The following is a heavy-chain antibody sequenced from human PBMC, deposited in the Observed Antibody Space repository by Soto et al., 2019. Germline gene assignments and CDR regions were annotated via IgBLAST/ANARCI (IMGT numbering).Heavy chain of an antibody. CDR1: GGSFSGYY. CDR2: INHSGST. CDR3: ATSEYSSLSVNWFDP. Sequence: SETLSLTCAVYGGSFSGYYWSWIRQPPGKGLEWIGEINHSGSTNYNPSLKSRVTISVDTSKNQFSLRLRSVTAADTAVYYCATSEYSSLSVNWFDPWGQGTLVTVSS. J-gene: IGHJ5*02. V-gene: IGHV4-34*01. D-gene: IGHD5-12*01.